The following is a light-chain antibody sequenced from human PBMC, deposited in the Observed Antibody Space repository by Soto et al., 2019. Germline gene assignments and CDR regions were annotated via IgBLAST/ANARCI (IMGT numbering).Light chain of an antibody. CDR3: GTWDSSLSAGV. V-gene: IGLV1-51*01. CDR2: DNN. Sequence: QSALTQPPSVSAAPGQTVTISCSGSSSNIENNYVSWYQQLPGTAPKLLIYDNNKQPSGIPDRFSGSKSGTSATLGITGLQTGDEADYYCGTWDSSLSAGVFGGGTKLTVL. CDR1: SSNIENNY. J-gene: IGLJ2*01.